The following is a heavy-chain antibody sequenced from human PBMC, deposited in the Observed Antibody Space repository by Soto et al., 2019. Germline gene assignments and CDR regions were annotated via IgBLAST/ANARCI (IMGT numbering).Heavy chain of an antibody. CDR3: EAEMTFGKLSVV. J-gene: IGHJ6*02. Sequence: SVKVSCKASGDTDTNYVISWVRQAPGQGLEWMGGIFPKFGTTYSAQKLQDRLTITADESTSTVYMQLSSLRLDDAAVYYCEAEMTFGKLSVVWGQGTTVTVSS. V-gene: IGHV1-69*13. CDR2: IFPKFGTT. D-gene: IGHD3-16*02. CDR1: GDTDTNYV.